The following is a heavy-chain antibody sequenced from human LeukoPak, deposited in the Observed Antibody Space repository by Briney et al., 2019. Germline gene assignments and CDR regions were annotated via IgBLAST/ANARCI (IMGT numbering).Heavy chain of an antibody. CDR3: ARTGGWYNAFDI. Sequence: GGSLRLFCAASGFTFSSYEMSWVRQAPGKGLEWVSYISSSGSTIYYADSVKGRFTISRDNAKNSLYLQMNSLRAEDTAVYYCARTGGWYNAFDIWGQGTMVTVSS. J-gene: IGHJ3*02. CDR2: ISSSGSTI. V-gene: IGHV3-48*03. D-gene: IGHD6-19*01. CDR1: GFTFSSYE.